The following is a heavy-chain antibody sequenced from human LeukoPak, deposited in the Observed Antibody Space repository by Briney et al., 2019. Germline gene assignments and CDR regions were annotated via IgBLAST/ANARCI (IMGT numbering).Heavy chain of an antibody. CDR1: GGSISSYY. CDR3: AREDYGSGIDY. J-gene: IGHJ4*02. D-gene: IGHD3-10*01. V-gene: IGHV4-59*01. Sequence: SETPSLTCTVSGGSISSYYWSWIRQPPGKGLEWIGYIYYSGSTNYNPSLKSRVTISVDTSKNQFSLKLSSVTAADTAVYYCAREDYGSGIDYWGQGTLVTVSS. CDR2: IYYSGST.